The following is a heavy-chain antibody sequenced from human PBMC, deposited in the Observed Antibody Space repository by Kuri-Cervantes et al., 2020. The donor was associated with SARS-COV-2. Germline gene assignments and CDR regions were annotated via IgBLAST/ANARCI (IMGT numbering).Heavy chain of an antibody. CDR2: INPNSGGT. CDR3: ARFRITMRGFDP. V-gene: IGHV1-2*02. Sequence: ASGKVSCKASGYTFTGYYMHWVRQAPGQGLEWMGWINPNSGGTNYAQKFQGRVTMTRDTSISTAYMELSRLRSDDTAVYYCARFRITMRGFDPWGQGTLVTVSS. CDR1: GYTFTGYY. D-gene: IGHD3-22*01. J-gene: IGHJ5*02.